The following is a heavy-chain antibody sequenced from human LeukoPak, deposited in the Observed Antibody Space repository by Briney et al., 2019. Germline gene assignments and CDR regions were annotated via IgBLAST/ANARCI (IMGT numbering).Heavy chain of an antibody. V-gene: IGHV4-4*07. J-gene: IGHJ3*02. Sequence: SETLSLTCIFSGGSISSYYWSWIRQPAGKGLEWIGRIHTSGSTNYNPSLKSRVTISVDTSKNQFSLKLSSVTAADTAVYFCARGPYSYDSSGAFDIWGQGTMVTVSS. CDR1: GGSISSYY. D-gene: IGHD3-22*01. CDR2: IHTSGST. CDR3: ARGPYSYDSSGAFDI.